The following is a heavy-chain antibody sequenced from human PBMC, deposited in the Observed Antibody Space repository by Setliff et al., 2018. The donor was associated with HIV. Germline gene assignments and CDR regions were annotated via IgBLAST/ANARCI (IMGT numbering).Heavy chain of an antibody. J-gene: IGHJ3*02. CDR1: GYTFTGYY. V-gene: IGHV1-69*05. CDR2: IIPIFGTA. Sequence: GASVKVSCKASGYTFTGYYMHWVRQAPGQGLEWMGGIIPIFGTANYAQKFQGRVTITTDESTSTAYMELSSLRSEDTAVYYCAISIPPDAFDIWGQGTMVTVSS. CDR3: AISIPPDAFDI.